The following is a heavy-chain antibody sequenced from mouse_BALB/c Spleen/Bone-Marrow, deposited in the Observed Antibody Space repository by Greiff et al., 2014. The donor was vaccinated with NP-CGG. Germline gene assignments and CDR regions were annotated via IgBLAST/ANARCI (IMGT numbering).Heavy chain of an antibody. Sequence: EVKLQESGPELVKPGASVKMSCKASGYTFTSYVIHWVKQKPGQGLDWIGYINPYNDGTKYNEKFKGKATLTSDKSSSTAYMELNSLTSEDSAVYYCARWRYPYAMDYWGQGTSVTVSS. D-gene: IGHD2-12*01. CDR1: GYTFTSYV. CDR3: ARWRYPYAMDY. J-gene: IGHJ4*01. CDR2: INPYNDGT. V-gene: IGHV1-14*01.